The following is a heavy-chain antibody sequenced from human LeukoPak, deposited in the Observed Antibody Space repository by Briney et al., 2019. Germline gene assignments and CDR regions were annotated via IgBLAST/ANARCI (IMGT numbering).Heavy chain of an antibody. CDR1: GFTFSSYW. CDR2: IKQDGSEK. Sequence: GSLRPSCAASGFTFSSYWMSWVRQAPGKGLEWVANIKQDGSEKYYVDSVKGRFTISRDNAKNSLYLQMNSLRAEDTAVYYCASGRSGWYDTFDYWGQGTLVTVSS. J-gene: IGHJ4*02. CDR3: ASGRSGWYDTFDY. D-gene: IGHD6-19*01. V-gene: IGHV3-7*01.